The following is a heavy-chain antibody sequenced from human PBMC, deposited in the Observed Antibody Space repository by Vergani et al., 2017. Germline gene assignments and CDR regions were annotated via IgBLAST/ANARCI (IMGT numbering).Heavy chain of an antibody. J-gene: IGHJ6*02. D-gene: IGHD3-16*01. Sequence: QVQLLQSGSELKKPGASVRISCEASGYTFTNYPLIWVRQAPGQGLEFMGWINTNSGNPTYAPGFTGRFVFSLDTSVSTAYLQISGLKAEDSAVYYCARARQGRLTDYLCGMDVWGQGTTVTVSS. CDR3: ARARQGRLTDYLCGMDV. CDR2: INTNSGNP. CDR1: GYTFTNYP. V-gene: IGHV7-4-1*02.